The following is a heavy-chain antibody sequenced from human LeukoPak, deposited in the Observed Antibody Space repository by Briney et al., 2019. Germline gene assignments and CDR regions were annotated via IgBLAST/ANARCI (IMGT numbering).Heavy chain of an antibody. J-gene: IGHJ4*02. V-gene: IGHV1-2*02. D-gene: IGHD3-10*01. Sequence: ASVKVSCKASRYTFTGYYMHWVRQAPGQGLEWMGWINPNSGGTNYAQKFQGRVTMTRDTSISTAYMELSRLRSDDTAVYYCARVRSTDYYGSGSSPNNRPFDYWGQGTLVTVSS. CDR2: INPNSGGT. CDR1: RYTFTGYY. CDR3: ARVRSTDYYGSGSSPNNRPFDY.